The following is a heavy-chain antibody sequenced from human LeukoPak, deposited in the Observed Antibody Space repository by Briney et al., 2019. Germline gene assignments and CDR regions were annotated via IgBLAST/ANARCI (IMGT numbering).Heavy chain of an antibody. D-gene: IGHD3-10*01. CDR1: AYTFTIYY. CDR3: ALYYYGSGSYENFDY. Sequence: GASVKVSCKASAYTFTIYYMHWVRQAPGQGLEWMGVIDPSGGSTSYEQKFQGRVTMTRDMSTSTAYMELRSLRSDDTAVYYCALYYYGSGSYENFDYWGQGTLVTVSS. J-gene: IGHJ4*02. CDR2: IDPSGGST. V-gene: IGHV1-46*01.